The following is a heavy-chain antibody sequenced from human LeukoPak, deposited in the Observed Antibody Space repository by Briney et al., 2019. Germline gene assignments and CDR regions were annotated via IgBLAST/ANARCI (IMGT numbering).Heavy chain of an antibody. D-gene: IGHD2-21*02. CDR2: IGAYNGNT. CDR3: ARGKTMVYCGGDCYRFDN. V-gene: IGHV1-18*01. CDR1: GYTFTSYG. Sequence: ASVKVSCKASGYTFTSYGISWVRQAPGQGLEWMGWIGAYNGNTNYAQKLQGRVTMTTDTSTSTAYMELRSLRSDDTAVYYCARGKTMVYCGGDCYRFDNWGQGTLVTVSS. J-gene: IGHJ4*02.